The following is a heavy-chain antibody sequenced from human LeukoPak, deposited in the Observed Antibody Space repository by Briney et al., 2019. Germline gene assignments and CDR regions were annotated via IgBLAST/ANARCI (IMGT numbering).Heavy chain of an antibody. CDR1: GFTFSNAW. Sequence: PGGSLRLSCAASGFTFSNAWMSWVRQAPGKGLEWVSAISGSGGSTYYADSVKGRFTISRDNSKNTLYLQMNSLRAEDTAVYYCAKDQLTTVTTRAGMDVWGQGTTVTVSS. J-gene: IGHJ6*02. D-gene: IGHD4-11*01. V-gene: IGHV3-23*01. CDR2: ISGSGGST. CDR3: AKDQLTTVTTRAGMDV.